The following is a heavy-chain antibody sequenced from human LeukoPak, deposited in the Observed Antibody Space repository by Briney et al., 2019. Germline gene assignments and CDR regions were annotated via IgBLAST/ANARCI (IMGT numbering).Heavy chain of an antibody. CDR1: GYTFSSYY. CDR2: VNPSGGGT. V-gene: IGHV1-46*01. Sequence: ASVKVSCKASGYTFSSYYMHWVRQAPGQGPQWMGIVNPSGGGTSYAQKFQGRVTMTRDMSTSTVYMELSSLRSEDTAVYYCARDGGRGYNYGLYYFDYWGQGTLVTVSS. J-gene: IGHJ4*02. CDR3: ARDGGRGYNYGLYYFDY. D-gene: IGHD5-18*01.